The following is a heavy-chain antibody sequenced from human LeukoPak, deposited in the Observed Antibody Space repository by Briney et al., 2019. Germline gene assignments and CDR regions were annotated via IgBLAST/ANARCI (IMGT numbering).Heavy chain of an antibody. CDR2: IYSSGRT. D-gene: IGHD2-21*02. CDR1: GGSISNYY. CDR3: ARAGATVVTASNWFDP. V-gene: IGHV4-59*08. Sequence: SETLSLTCTVSGGSISNYYWSWIRQPPGKGLDWIGYIYSSGRTNYNPSLKSRVAISVDLSKNQFSLNLSSVTAADTAVYYCARAGATVVTASNWFDPWGQGTLVTVSS. J-gene: IGHJ5*02.